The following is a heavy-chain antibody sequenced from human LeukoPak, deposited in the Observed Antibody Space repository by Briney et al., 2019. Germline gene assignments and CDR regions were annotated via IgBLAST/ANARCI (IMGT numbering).Heavy chain of an antibody. D-gene: IGHD6-13*01. CDR1: GFTFTHYW. V-gene: IGHV3-7*01. CDR3: ARDGTAAGLYFDL. Sequence: GGSLRLSCAVSGFTFTHYWMNSLRHAPGKGLEWVASIRQDGGEKSYLDSVKGRFTISRDNTKNSLYLQINSLRAEDTAEYYCARDGTAAGLYFDLWGQGTLVTVSS. CDR2: IRQDGGEK. J-gene: IGHJ4*01.